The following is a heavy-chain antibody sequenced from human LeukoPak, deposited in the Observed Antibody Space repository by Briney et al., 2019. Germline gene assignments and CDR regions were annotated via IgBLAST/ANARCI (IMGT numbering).Heavy chain of an antibody. CDR3: ARTPAAHTVTTTNWFDP. V-gene: IGHV3-11*01. J-gene: IGHJ5*02. D-gene: IGHD4-11*01. CDR1: GFPLSDYY. Sequence: GGSLRLFCAASGFPLSDYYMSWLRPAPGKGLEWVSYISSSGSTIYYADSVKGRFTISRDNAKNSLYLQMNSLRAEDTAVYYCARTPAAHTVTTTNWFDPWGQGTLVTVSS. CDR2: ISSSGSTI.